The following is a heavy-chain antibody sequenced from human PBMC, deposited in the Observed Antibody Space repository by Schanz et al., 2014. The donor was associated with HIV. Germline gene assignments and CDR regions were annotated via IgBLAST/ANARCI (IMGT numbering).Heavy chain of an antibody. CDR2: ISAYNGNT. CDR3: ARPYCSSTGCYHYSGMDF. Sequence: QVQLLQSGAEVKKPGSSVKVSCKASGGSFSNYATRWVRTAPGQGLEWMGWISAYNGNTNYAQKLQGRVTMTTDTSTNTAYMELRSLTSDDTAVYYCARPYCSSTGCYHYSGMDFSPQGTTVTVSS. CDR1: GGSFSNYA. J-gene: IGHJ6*02. D-gene: IGHD2-2*01. V-gene: IGHV1-18*01.